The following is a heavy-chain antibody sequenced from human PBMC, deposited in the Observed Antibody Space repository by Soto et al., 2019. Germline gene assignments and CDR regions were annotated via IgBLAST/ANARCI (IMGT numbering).Heavy chain of an antibody. CDR1: GYTFINYG. Sequence: GASVKVSCKASGYTFINYGIIWVRQDPGQGLEWMGWITDYNGSTKYARKFQDRVTMTKDTSTSTAYMELRSLRSDDTAVYFCARDDFGDLWRSPDVWGQGTLVTVSS. CDR3: ARDDFGDLWRSPDV. V-gene: IGHV1-18*04. CDR2: ITDYNGST. D-gene: IGHD4-17*01. J-gene: IGHJ3*01.